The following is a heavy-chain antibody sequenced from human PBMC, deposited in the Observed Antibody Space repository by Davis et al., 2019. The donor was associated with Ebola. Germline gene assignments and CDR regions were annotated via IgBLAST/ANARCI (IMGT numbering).Heavy chain of an antibody. CDR1: GFTFSSYN. D-gene: IGHD1-26*01. J-gene: IGHJ4*02. CDR3: ARVEWELYYFDY. V-gene: IGHV3-23*01. CDR2: ISGSGGST. Sequence: GESLKISCAASGFTFSSYNMSWVRQAPGKGLEWVSAISGSGGSTYYADSVKGRFTISRDNSKNTLYLQMNSLRAEDTAVYYCARVEWELYYFDYWGQGTLVTVSS.